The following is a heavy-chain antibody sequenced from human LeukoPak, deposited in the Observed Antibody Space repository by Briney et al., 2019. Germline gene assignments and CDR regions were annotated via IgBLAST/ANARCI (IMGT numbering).Heavy chain of an antibody. Sequence: ASVKVSCKASGYTFTAYYMHWVRQAPGQGLEWMGWINANSGDTNYAQTFQGRVTVTRVTSINTAYVELRRLTSDDTAVYYCVREHGGNSGFDYWGQGTLVTVSS. CDR1: GYTFTAYY. J-gene: IGHJ4*02. CDR2: INANSGDT. CDR3: VREHGGNSGFDY. V-gene: IGHV1-2*02. D-gene: IGHD4-23*01.